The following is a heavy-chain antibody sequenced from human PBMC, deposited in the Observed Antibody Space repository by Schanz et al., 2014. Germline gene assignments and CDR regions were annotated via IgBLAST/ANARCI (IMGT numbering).Heavy chain of an antibody. CDR2: ISRDGTTS. V-gene: IGHV3-11*01. Sequence: QVQLVESGGGLVKPGGSLRLSCAASGFIFNDYYMNWIRQAPGKGLEWLSYISRDGTTSYYADSVKGRFTISRDNAKNSLYLEMTSLRGEDTAVYYCAKERYGSGTTHFDYWGQGTLVTVSS. CDR3: AKERYGSGTTHFDY. CDR1: GFIFNDYY. J-gene: IGHJ4*02. D-gene: IGHD3-10*01.